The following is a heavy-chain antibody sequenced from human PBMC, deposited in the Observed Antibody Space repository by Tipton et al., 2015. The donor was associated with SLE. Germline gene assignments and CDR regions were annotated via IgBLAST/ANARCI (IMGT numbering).Heavy chain of an antibody. CDR1: GFPFSSYG. J-gene: IGHJ4*02. D-gene: IGHD3-3*01. V-gene: IGHV3-33*01. CDR2: IWYDATKT. CDR3: ARGSGFYGQYYFDD. Sequence: RSLRLSCATSGFPFSSYGMHWLRQAPGKELEWVAVIWYDATKTYYADSTRGRFFISRDDSKSTLYLQINSLRVEDTAVYFCARGSGFYGQYYFDDMGQGTLVTVSP.